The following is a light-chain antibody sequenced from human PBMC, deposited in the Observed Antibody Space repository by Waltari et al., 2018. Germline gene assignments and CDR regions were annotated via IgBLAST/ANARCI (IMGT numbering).Light chain of an antibody. CDR2: KAS. J-gene: IGKJ4*01. CDR1: QILVVW. Sequence: IQVTQSPSTLSASVGDRVTITCRASQILVVWLAWYQQKPGKAPRLLIYKASYLESGVPSRFSGSGSGTEFTLTISSLQADDFATYYCQEYGNALTFGGGTKVEIK. V-gene: IGKV1-5*03. CDR3: QEYGNALT.